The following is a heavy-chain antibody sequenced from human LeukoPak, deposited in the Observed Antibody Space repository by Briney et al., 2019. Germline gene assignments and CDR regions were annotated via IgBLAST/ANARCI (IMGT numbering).Heavy chain of an antibody. CDR2: IRNKANSYTT. V-gene: IGHV3-72*01. CDR3: AGGAVYYFDC. CDR1: GFTFSDHY. J-gene: IGHJ4*02. Sequence: GGSLRLSCAASGFTFSDHYMDWVRQAPGKGLEWVGRIRNKANSYTTEYAASVKGRFTVSRDNSKNSLYLQMNSLKTEDTAVYYCAGGAVYYFDCWGQGTLVTVSS.